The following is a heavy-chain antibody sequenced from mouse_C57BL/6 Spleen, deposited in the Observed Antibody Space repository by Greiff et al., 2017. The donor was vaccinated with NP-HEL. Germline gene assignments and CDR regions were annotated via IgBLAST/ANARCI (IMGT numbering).Heavy chain of an antibody. CDR2: LSNGGGST. V-gene: IGHV5-12*01. CDR1: GFTFSDYY. CDR3: ARPVYYYGSSYWYFDV. D-gene: IGHD1-1*01. J-gene: IGHJ1*03. Sequence: EVKLMESGGGLVQPGGSLKLSCAASGFTFSDYYMYWVRQTPEKRLEWVAYLSNGGGSTYYPDTVKGRFTISRDNAKNTLYLQMSRLKSEDTAMYYCARPVYYYGSSYWYFDVWGTGTTVTVSS.